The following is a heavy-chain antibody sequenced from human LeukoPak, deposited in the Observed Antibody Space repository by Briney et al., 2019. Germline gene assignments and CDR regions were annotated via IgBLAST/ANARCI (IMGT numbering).Heavy chain of an antibody. V-gene: IGHV3-33*01. CDR3: ARETFGSGSYPDY. J-gene: IGHJ4*02. CDR2: IWHDGSNK. Sequence: PGGSLRLSCAASGFTFSTYAMHWVRQAPGKGLEWVALIWHDGSNKYYTDSVKGRFTISRDNSKNTVYLQMNSLRAEDTAVYYCARETFGSGSYPDYWGQGTLVTVSS. D-gene: IGHD3-10*01. CDR1: GFTFSTYA.